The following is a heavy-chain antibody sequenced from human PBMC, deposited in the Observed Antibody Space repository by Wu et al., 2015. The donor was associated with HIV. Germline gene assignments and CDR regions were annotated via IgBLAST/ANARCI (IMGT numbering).Heavy chain of an antibody. CDR2: MNPNTSNT. CDR3: ARSPGMTAGLDY. J-gene: IGHJ4*02. CDR1: GYTFTSYD. D-gene: IGHD6-13*01. V-gene: IGHV1-8*01. Sequence: QVQLVQPGPEVKKPGASVKVSCKASGYTFTSYDINWVRQASGQRLEWMGWMNPNTSNTGYAREFQGRVAMTRDTSISTAYMELSSLRSEDTAIYYCARSPGMTAGLDYWGQGTLVTVSS.